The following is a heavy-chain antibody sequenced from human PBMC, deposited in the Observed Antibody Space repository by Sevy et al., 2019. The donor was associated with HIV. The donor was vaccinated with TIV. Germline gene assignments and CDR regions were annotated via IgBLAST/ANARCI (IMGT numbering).Heavy chain of an antibody. D-gene: IGHD3-22*01. CDR1: GGSISRSYW. J-gene: IGHJ4*02. CDR2: VYHSGST. Sequence: SETLSLTCSVSGGSISRSYWWTWVRQSPGKGLEWIGEVYHSGSTNYNPSLKSRVTISVDKSKNQFSLKLTSVTAADTAIYYCARKYDSSGYFDYWGQGTLVTVSS. V-gene: IGHV4-4*02. CDR3: ARKYDSSGYFDY.